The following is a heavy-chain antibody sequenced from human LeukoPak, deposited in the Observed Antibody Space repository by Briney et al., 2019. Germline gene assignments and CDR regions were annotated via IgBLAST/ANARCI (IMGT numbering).Heavy chain of an antibody. Sequence: SETLSLTCAVSGGSIDSVNRWTWVRQAPGKGLEWIGEIYHSGTANYSPSLKSRITMAVDKSIKQFSLKVTSVTAADTAVYYCARAVGTSGSRYFDYWGQGTLVTVSS. CDR3: ARAVGTSGSRYFDY. V-gene: IGHV4-4*02. CDR1: GGSIDSVNR. D-gene: IGHD3-10*01. J-gene: IGHJ4*03. CDR2: IYHSGTA.